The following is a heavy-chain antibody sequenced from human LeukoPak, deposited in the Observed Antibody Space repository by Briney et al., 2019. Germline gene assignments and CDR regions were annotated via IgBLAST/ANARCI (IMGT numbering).Heavy chain of an antibody. Sequence: PSQTLSLTCSVSDDSIRSGGYYWSWIRQHPGEGLEWIGFTHYSGSAYYNPSLKSRVTISIDTSKSQFSLNLNSVTAADTAVYYCARILGYSYGQGDYWGQGTLVTVSS. J-gene: IGHJ4*02. CDR1: DDSIRSGGYY. D-gene: IGHD5-18*01. V-gene: IGHV4-31*03. CDR3: ARILGYSYGQGDY. CDR2: THYSGSA.